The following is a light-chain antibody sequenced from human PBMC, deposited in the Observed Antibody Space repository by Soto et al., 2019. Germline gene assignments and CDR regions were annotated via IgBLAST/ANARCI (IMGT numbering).Light chain of an antibody. CDR2: KAS. J-gene: IGKJ1*01. CDR3: QQYNNWPPTWT. V-gene: IGKV1-5*03. Sequence: DIQMTQSPSTLSASVGDRVTITCRASQSISNWLAWYQQKPGTAPKLLIXKASTLESEVPSRFSGSGSGTEFTRTSSSLQSEDFAVYFGQQYNNWPPTWTFGQGTKVDI. CDR1: QSISNW.